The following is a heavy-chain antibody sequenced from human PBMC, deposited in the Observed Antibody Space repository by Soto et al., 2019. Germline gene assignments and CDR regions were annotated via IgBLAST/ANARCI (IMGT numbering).Heavy chain of an antibody. CDR2: IYPADSGA. CDR1: GYSFTTYW. V-gene: IGHV5-51*01. D-gene: IGHD1-1*01. J-gene: IGHJ3*02. CDR3: ARGKNGVDWKDNNFEI. Sequence: PGASLKISCAASGYSFTTYWIARVRQMLRKGLDWMGIIYPADSGARYSPSFQGEVTISADRSITTAYLQWSSLKASDTAMYYPARGKNGVDWKDNNFEIWGQGTRVA.